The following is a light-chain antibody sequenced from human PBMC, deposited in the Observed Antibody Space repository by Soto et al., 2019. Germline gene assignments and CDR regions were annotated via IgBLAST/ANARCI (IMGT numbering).Light chain of an antibody. J-gene: IGKJ1*01. CDR1: QGIGST. CDR3: QQYDRSPKT. CDR2: GAS. Sequence: EIVMTQSPATLSVSPGERATLSCRASQGIGSTLAWYQQKPGQAPRLLISGASGRATGVPDRFSGTGSGTDFTLTISRLEPEDFAVYYCQQYDRSPKTFGQGTKVDIK. V-gene: IGKV3-20*01.